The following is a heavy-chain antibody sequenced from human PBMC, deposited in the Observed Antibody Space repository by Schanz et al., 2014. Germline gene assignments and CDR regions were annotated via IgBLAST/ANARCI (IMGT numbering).Heavy chain of an antibody. V-gene: IGHV3-23*04. J-gene: IGHJ4*02. CDR3: AKYRGYYRVSGSYRELEY. Sequence: EVQLVESGGGLVQPGGSLRLSCAASGFSVGNKYMNWVRQAPGKGLEWVSAMNESHSTIYYAESVKGRFTISRDNSKNTLYLQMNSLRPEDTAVYYCAKYRGYYRVSGSYRELEYWGQGTLVTVSS. D-gene: IGHD3-10*01. CDR2: MNESHSTI. CDR1: GFSVGNKY.